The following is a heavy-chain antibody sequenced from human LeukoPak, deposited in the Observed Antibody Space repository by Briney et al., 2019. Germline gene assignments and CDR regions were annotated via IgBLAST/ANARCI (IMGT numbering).Heavy chain of an antibody. J-gene: IGHJ4*02. CDR1: ARSLSSGGYY. CDR2: IYYSEST. D-gene: IGHD6-19*01. V-gene: IGHV4-31*02. Sequence: SETLSLTWTVSARSLSSGGYYWSWIRQHPGKGLEWIGHIYYSESTYYNPSVKSRVTISVETYKSQFSLKLSSVTAAETAVYYCAREGFDSSGWYPDYWGQGTLVTVSS. CDR3: AREGFDSSGWYPDY.